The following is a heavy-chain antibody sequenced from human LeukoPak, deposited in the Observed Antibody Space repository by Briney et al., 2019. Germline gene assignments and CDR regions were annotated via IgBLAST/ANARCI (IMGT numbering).Heavy chain of an antibody. V-gene: IGHV3-30-3*01. J-gene: IGHJ4*02. CDR1: GFTFSSYA. CDR2: ISYDGSNK. CDR3: AKEPTVSGAYYFDY. D-gene: IGHD5/OR15-5a*01. Sequence: GGSLRLSCAASGFTFSSYAMHWVRQAPGKGLEWVAVISYDGSNKYYADSVKGRFTISRDNSKNTVFLQMNSLRAEDTAIYFCAKEPTVSGAYYFDYWGQGTLVTVSS.